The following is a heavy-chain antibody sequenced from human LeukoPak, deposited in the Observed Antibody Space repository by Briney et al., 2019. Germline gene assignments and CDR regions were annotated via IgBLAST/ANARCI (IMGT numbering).Heavy chain of an antibody. J-gene: IGHJ3*02. CDR3: AKSLRPVVVIHDAFDI. Sequence: QTGGSLRLSCEASGFTFDNYAMHWVRHAPGMGLEWVSGISYNSGRIDYADSVKGRFTISRDNAKNSLSLQMNSLRVEDTALYYCAKSLRPVVVIHDAFDIWGQGTMVTVSS. D-gene: IGHD3-22*01. CDR1: GFTFDNYA. CDR2: ISYNSGRI. V-gene: IGHV3-9*01.